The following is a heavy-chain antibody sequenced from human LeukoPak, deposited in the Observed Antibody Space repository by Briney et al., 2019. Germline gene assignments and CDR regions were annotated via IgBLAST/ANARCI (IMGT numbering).Heavy chain of an antibody. CDR2: IYSSGGT. J-gene: IGHJ4*02. D-gene: IGHD2-15*01. CDR3: ATRGYCSGGSCSGFYDY. CDR1: GGSISSSSYY. Sequence: PSETLSLTCTVSGGSISSSSYYWGWIRQPPGKGLEWIGYIYSSGGTYYNPSLKSRVTISVDTSKNQFSLKLSSVTAADTAVYYCATRGYCSGGSCSGFYDYWGQGTLVTVSS. V-gene: IGHV4-39*07.